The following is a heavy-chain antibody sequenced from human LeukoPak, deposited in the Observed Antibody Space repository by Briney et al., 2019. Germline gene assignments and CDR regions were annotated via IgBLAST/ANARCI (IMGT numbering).Heavy chain of an antibody. CDR3: VKGGWFDY. CDR1: GFTFSNFA. Sequence: GRSLRLSCAASGFTFSNFAIHWVRQAPGKGLEWVAVSWYAGGNKYYADSVKGRFTISRDNSKNTLYLQMNTLRAEDTAVYYCVKGGWFDYCGQGTLVTVSS. V-gene: IGHV3-33*06. CDR2: SWYAGGNK. J-gene: IGHJ4*02. D-gene: IGHD6-19*01.